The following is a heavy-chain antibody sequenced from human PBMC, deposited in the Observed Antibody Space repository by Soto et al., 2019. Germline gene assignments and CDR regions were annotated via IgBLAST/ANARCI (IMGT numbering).Heavy chain of an antibody. CDR1: GFTFSNYG. V-gene: IGHV3-30*18. J-gene: IGHJ4*01. Sequence: QVQLVESGGGVVQPGRSLRLSCAASGFTFSNYGMHWVRQAPGKGLEWVAVISYHGSDKYYADSVKGRFTISRDNSKTKLYLQMESLRAEDTAVYYCLKDHLTTKVTTVGYWGHGTLVKGSS. D-gene: IGHD4-17*01. CDR2: ISYHGSDK. CDR3: LKDHLTTKVTTVGY.